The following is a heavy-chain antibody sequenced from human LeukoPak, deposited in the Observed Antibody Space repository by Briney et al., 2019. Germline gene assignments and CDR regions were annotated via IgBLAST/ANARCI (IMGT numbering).Heavy chain of an antibody. CDR2: IIPIFGTA. J-gene: IGHJ6*03. V-gene: IGHV1-69*05. Sequence: ASVKVSCKASGGTFSSYAISWVRQAPGHGLEWMGGIIPIFGTANYAQTFQGRVAITTDESTSTAYMELSSLRSEDTAVYYCARGRYYDFWSGYGPYYMDVWGKGTTVTVSS. D-gene: IGHD3-3*01. CDR3: ARGRYYDFWSGYGPYYMDV. CDR1: GGTFSSYA.